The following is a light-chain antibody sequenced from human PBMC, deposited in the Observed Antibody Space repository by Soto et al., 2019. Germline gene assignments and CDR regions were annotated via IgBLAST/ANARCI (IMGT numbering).Light chain of an antibody. Sequence: EIALTQSAATLSLSPGESATLSCRASQSVNSNLAWYQQKPGQAPRLLIYDASNRATGIPARFSGSGSGTDFTLTISSLQSEDFAVYYCQQYNNWPWTFGQGTKVDIK. CDR1: QSVNSN. CDR3: QQYNNWPWT. V-gene: IGKV3-11*01. CDR2: DAS. J-gene: IGKJ1*01.